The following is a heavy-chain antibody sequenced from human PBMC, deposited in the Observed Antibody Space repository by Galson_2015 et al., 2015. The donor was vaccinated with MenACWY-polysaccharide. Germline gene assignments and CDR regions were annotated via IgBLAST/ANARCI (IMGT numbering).Heavy chain of an antibody. V-gene: IGHV4-34*01. D-gene: IGHD1-26*01. CDR1: GGSFSGYY. CDR2: MNHSGST. Sequence: SETLSLTCAVYGGSFSGYYWSWIRQPPGKGLEWIGEMNHSGSTNCNPSLKSRVTISVDTSKNQFSLRLTSVTAADTAVYYCARGVGARSRFGLWGQGTLVSVS. CDR3: ARGVGARSRFGL. J-gene: IGHJ5*02.